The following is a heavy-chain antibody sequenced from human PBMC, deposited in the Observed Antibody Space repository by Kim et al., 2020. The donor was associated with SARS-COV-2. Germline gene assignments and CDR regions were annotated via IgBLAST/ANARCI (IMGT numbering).Heavy chain of an antibody. J-gene: IGHJ4*02. Sequence: GGSLRLSCAASGFTFSSYAMHWVRQAPGKGLEWVAVISYDGSNKYYADSVKGRFTISRDNSKNTLYLQMNSLRAEDTAVYYCARDPVGGELLAYYFDYWGQGTLVTVSS. CDR3: ARDPVGGELLAYYFDY. CDR2: ISYDGSNK. D-gene: IGHD3-10*01. CDR1: GFTFSSYA. V-gene: IGHV3-30*04.